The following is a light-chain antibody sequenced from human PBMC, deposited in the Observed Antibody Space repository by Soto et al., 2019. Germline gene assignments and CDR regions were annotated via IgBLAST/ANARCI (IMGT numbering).Light chain of an antibody. CDR3: SSYTSTATRV. V-gene: IGLV2-14*03. CDR2: EVS. CDR1: SSDVGGYNY. Sequence: QSALTQPASVSGSPGQSITISCTGTSSDVGGYNYVSWYQQHPGKGPKLVIYEVSNRPSGVSNRFSGSKSGNTATLTISGLQAEDEADYYCSSYTSTATRVFGTGTKVTVL. J-gene: IGLJ1*01.